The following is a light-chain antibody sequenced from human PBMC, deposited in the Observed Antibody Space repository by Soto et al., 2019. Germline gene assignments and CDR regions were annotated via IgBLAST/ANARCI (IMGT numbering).Light chain of an antibody. CDR3: SLYTSSSTFWV. Sequence: QSALTQPPSVSGSPGQSVTISCTGTSSDVGCYNRVSWYQQPPGTAPKLMIYEVSNRPSGVPDRFSGSKSGNTASLTISGLQAEDEADYYCSLYTSSSTFWVFGGGTKLTVL. CDR1: SSDVGCYNR. V-gene: IGLV2-18*01. J-gene: IGLJ3*02. CDR2: EVS.